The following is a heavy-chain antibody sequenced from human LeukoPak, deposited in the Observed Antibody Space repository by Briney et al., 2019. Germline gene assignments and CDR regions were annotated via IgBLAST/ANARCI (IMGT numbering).Heavy chain of an antibody. D-gene: IGHD6-19*01. Sequence: PGGSLRLSCAASGFIVSNNYMSWVRQAPGKGLEWVSVIYSGGSTYYADSVKGRFTISRDNAKNSLFLQMNSLRAEDTALYYCARARGSGPYDAFDIWGQGTMVTVSS. V-gene: IGHV3-53*01. CDR2: IYSGGST. J-gene: IGHJ3*02. CDR3: ARARGSGPYDAFDI. CDR1: GFIVSNNY.